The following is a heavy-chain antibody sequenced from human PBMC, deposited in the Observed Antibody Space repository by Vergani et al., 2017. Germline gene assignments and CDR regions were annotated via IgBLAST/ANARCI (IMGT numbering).Heavy chain of an antibody. CDR3: VRVKGSNCIDHLYDI. V-gene: IGHV3-72*01. Sequence: EVQVVDSGGGLVQPGGSLRLSCAASGFIFSDHYMDWVRQAPGKGLEWVGRIRNKAYDYTTQYAATLKVRFTISRDALKSYLYLQMNSLQTEDTALYYCVRVKGSNCIDHLYDIWGQGTLVTVSS. CDR1: GFIFSDHY. D-gene: IGHD1-1*01. CDR2: IRNKAYDYTT. J-gene: IGHJ3*02.